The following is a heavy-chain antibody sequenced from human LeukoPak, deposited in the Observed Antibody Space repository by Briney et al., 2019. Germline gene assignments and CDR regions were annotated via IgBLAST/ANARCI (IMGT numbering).Heavy chain of an antibody. CDR3: ARAPSGLVEPPTRGDYFDY. D-gene: IGHD2-2*01. V-gene: IGHV4-34*01. CDR2: MNHSGSS. J-gene: IGHJ4*02. CDR1: GGSFSGYY. Sequence: SGTLSLTCAVYGGSFSGYYWSWIRQSPGKGLEWMGEMNHSGSSNHNPSLKSRVTISVDTSKNQFSLKLRSVTAADTAVYYCARAPSGLVEPPTRGDYFDYWGQGTLVTVSS.